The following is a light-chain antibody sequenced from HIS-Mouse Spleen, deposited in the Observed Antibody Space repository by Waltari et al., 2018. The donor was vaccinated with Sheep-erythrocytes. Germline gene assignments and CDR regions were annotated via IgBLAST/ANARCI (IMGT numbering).Light chain of an antibody. V-gene: IGLV2-11*01. CDR3: CSYAGSYNQV. J-gene: IGLJ1*01. CDR1: SSDVGGSNY. Sequence: QSALTQPRSVSGSPGQSVTISCTGTSSDVGGSNYVSWYQQHPGKAPKLRIYDVSKRPSGLPDRFSGSKSGNTASLSISVLQAEDEADYYCCSYAGSYNQVFATGTKVTVL. CDR2: DVS.